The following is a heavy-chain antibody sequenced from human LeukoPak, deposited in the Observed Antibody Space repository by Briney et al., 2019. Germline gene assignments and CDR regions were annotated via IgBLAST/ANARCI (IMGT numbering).Heavy chain of an antibody. D-gene: IGHD3-10*01. CDR1: GGSFSGYY. Sequence: PSETLSLTCAVYGGSFSGYYWGWIRQPPGKGLEWIGEINHSGSTNYNPSLKSRVTISVDTSKNQFSLKLSSVTAADTAVYYCARGWFGELLRPFDYWGQGTLVTVSS. V-gene: IGHV4-34*01. CDR2: INHSGST. J-gene: IGHJ4*02. CDR3: ARGWFGELLRPFDY.